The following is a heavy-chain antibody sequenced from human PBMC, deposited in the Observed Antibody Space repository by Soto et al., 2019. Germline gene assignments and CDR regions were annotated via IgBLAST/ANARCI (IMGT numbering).Heavy chain of an antibody. V-gene: IGHV1-69*06. CDR1: GGIFGSHG. CDR2: FIPIFRTL. CDR3: VRDRRIYYSDPHDEFVASDYEV. J-gene: IGHJ3*01. Sequence: QVQLIQSEAEGKKPGSSVRVSCTASGGIFGSHGFSWVRQAPGQRLEWVGGFIPIFRTLTYTEKFQARVRIAADKSTNTVYLDLSSLTSEDTAVYYCVRDRRIYYSDPHDEFVASDYEVWGQGTMVSVSS. D-gene: IGHD3-22*01.